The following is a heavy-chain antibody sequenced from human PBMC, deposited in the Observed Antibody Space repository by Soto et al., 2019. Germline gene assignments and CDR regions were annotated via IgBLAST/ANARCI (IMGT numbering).Heavy chain of an antibody. Sequence: PGGSLRLSCAASGFTFSSFGMHWVRQAPGKGLEWVSLIWYDGSKKSYGDSVKGRFTISRDNSRNTVYLQMNSLRADDTAVYYCARDDSYDSLWCGYYPSRNGMDVWGQGTTVTVSS. CDR1: GFTFSSFG. V-gene: IGHV3-33*01. D-gene: IGHD3-3*01. CDR2: IWYDGSKK. CDR3: ARDDSYDSLWCGYYPSRNGMDV. J-gene: IGHJ6*02.